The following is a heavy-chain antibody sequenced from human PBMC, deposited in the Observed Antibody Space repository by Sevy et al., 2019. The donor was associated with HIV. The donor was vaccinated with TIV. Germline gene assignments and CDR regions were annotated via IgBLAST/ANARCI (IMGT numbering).Heavy chain of an antibody. J-gene: IGHJ6*02. CDR2: ISNSGTSM. Sequence: GGSLRLSCVASGFTFSSYEMNWVRQAPGKGLEWVSYISNSGTSMYYSDSVKGRFTISRDNARNSLYLQMNSLRAEDTAVYYCAKDLVPAANYYYYGMDVWGQGTTVTVSS. CDR1: GFTFSSYE. CDR3: AKDLVPAANYYYYGMDV. V-gene: IGHV3-48*03. D-gene: IGHD2-2*01.